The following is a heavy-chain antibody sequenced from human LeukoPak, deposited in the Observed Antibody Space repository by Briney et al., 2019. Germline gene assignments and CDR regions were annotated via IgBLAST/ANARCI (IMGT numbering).Heavy chain of an antibody. CDR1: GFTFSNAW. J-gene: IGHJ4*02. CDR2: IASKTGGGAT. V-gene: IGHV3-15*07. Sequence: GGSLRLSCAASGFTFSNAWLNWVRQAPGEGLDWVGRIASKTGGGATDYAAPVKGRFTISRDDSKNTLNLQMNSLKTEDTAVYYCTTGIRGDWGQGTLVTVSS. D-gene: IGHD3-10*01. CDR3: TTGIRGD.